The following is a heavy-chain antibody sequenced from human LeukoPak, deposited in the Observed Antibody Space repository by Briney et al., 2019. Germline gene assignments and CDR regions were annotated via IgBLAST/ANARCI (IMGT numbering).Heavy chain of an antibody. J-gene: IGHJ5*02. D-gene: IGHD2-15*01. Sequence: ASVKVSCKASGYTFTGYYMYWVRQAPGQGLEWMGRINPNSGGTDYAQNFQGRVTMTRDTSISTAYMELCRLRSDDTAVYYCARGYCSGGTCYLVENWFDPWGQGTLVTVSS. V-gene: IGHV1-2*06. CDR1: GYTFTGYY. CDR2: INPNSGGT. CDR3: ARGYCSGGTCYLVENWFDP.